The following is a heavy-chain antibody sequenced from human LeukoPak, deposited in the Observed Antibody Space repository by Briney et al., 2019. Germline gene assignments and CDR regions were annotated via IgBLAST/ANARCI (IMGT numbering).Heavy chain of an antibody. CDR2: IYYSGST. V-gene: IGHV4-39*01. Sequence: SETLSLTCTVSGGSISSSSYYWGWIRQPPGTGLEWIGSIYYSGSTNYNPSLKSRVTISVDTSKNQFSLKLSSVTAADTAVYYCARHPLFLGYSFGYAHYFDYWGQGTLVTVSS. J-gene: IGHJ4*02. D-gene: IGHD5-18*01. CDR3: ARHPLFLGYSFGYAHYFDY. CDR1: GGSISSSSYY.